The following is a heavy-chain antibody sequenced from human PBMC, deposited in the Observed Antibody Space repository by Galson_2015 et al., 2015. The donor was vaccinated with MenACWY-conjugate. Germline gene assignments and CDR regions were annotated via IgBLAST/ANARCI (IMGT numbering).Heavy chain of an antibody. Sequence: SLRLSCAASGFTFNSYNMNWVRQAPGTGLEWVSSISPSSTYTFYADSVKGRFTISRDNAENSLYLQMSSLRVEDTAIYYCAQYCSSTSCYAGKGAWGQGTLVTVSS. CDR1: GFTFNSYN. J-gene: IGHJ5*02. CDR3: AQYCSSTSCYAGKGA. V-gene: IGHV3-21*01. CDR2: ISPSSTYT. D-gene: IGHD2-2*01.